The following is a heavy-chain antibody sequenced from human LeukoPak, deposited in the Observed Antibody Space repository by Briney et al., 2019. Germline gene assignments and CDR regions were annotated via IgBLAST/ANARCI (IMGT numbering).Heavy chain of an antibody. CDR3: ARRLATFYHFSSGSHSRFDS. J-gene: IGHJ5*01. V-gene: IGHV4-34*01. CDR1: VVSVSDCS. Sequence: PSETLSLTCGVSVVSVSDCSWTWIRQTPGKGLEWIGEISNTGSTHYNPSLKSRLNISVETTKHQFSLKMHSVTAADTAVYYCARRLATFYHFSSGSHSRFDSWGQGTLVSVSS. D-gene: IGHD3-3*01. CDR2: ISNTGST.